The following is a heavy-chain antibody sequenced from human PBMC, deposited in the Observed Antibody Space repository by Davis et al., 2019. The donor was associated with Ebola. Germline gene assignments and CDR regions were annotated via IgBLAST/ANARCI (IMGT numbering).Heavy chain of an antibody. D-gene: IGHD1-26*01. J-gene: IGHJ4*02. CDR1: GYTFSVYY. V-gene: IGHV1-2*02. Sequence: ASVKVSCKTSGYTFSVYYVHWMRQAPGQGLEWVGWINPNSGGTKYAQKFQDRVTMTRDTSIKTAYMELSWLTSGDTAIYYCAREGGSYYTDFWGQGTLVTVSS. CDR3: AREGGSYYTDF. CDR2: INPNSGGT.